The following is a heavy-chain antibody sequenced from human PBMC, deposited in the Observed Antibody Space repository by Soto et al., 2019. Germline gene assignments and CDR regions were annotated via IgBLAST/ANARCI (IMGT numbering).Heavy chain of an antibody. CDR2: IYYSGTT. Sequence: SETLSLTCAVSGYSISRSNWWGWIRQPPGKGLEWIGYIYYSGTTYYNPSLKSRVTMSVDTSKNQFSLKLTSVIAVDTAVYYCARREIQGPIDYWGQGTLVTVSS. CDR1: GYSISRSNW. J-gene: IGHJ4*02. D-gene: IGHD1-26*01. CDR3: ARREIQGPIDY. V-gene: IGHV4-28*01.